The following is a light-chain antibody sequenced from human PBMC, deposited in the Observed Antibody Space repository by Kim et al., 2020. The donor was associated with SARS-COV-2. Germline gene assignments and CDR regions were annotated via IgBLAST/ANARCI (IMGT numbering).Light chain of an antibody. J-gene: IGKJ4*01. CDR2: DAS. CDR1: QDVGSW. V-gene: IGKV1D-12*01. Sequence: AYVRSRVTSTCRASQDVGSWLAWYQQKPGRAPKLLIYDASTLHSGVPSRFSGSGSGTDFTLTITNLQPEDSATYYCQEANSALLAFGRGTKVDIK. CDR3: QEANSALLA.